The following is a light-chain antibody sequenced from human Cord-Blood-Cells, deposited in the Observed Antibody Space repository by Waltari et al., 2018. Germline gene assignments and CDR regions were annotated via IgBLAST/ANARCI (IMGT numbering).Light chain of an antibody. CDR1: RGISNY. CDR3: QKYNSAPQT. Sequence: DIQMTQSPSSLSASVGDRVTTTCRATRGISNYLAWYQQKPGKVPKLLIYAASTLQSGVPSRFSGSGSGTDFTLTISSLQPEDVATYYCQKYNSAPQTFGQGTKVEIK. J-gene: IGKJ1*01. CDR2: AAS. V-gene: IGKV1-27*01.